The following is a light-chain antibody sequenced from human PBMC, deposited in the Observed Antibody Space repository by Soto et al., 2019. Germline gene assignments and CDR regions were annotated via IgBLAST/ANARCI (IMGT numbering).Light chain of an antibody. CDR3: QQYNSYPIT. Sequence: PSTLSASAGDRVTITCRASQSISSWLAWYQQKPGKAPKLLIYKAPSLESGVPSRFSGSGSGTEFTLTISSLQPDDVATYYCQQYNSYPITLGQGTRLEIK. V-gene: IGKV1-5*03. CDR1: QSISSW. CDR2: KAP. J-gene: IGKJ5*01.